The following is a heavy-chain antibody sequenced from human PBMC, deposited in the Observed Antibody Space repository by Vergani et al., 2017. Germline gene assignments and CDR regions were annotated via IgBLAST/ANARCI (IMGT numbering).Heavy chain of an antibody. CDR1: GYTFTAYY. V-gene: IGHV1-2*06. CDR3: ARGDAFDI. J-gene: IGHJ3*02. Sequence: QVQLVQSGAEVKKPGASVKVSCKASGYTFTAYYIHWVRQAPGQGLEWMGRVSPKSGSTDYAQKFQGRVTMTRDTSISTAYMDLGRLRSDDTAVYYCARGDAFDIWGQGTMVTVSS. CDR2: VSPKSGST.